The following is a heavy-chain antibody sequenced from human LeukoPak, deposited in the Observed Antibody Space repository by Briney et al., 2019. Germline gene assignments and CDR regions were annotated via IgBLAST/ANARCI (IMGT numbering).Heavy chain of an antibody. CDR1: GFTFSSYS. CDR2: IRDDGDDA. J-gene: IGHJ3*02. V-gene: IGHV3-7*01. CDR3: ARTVVEVEGASDVYDI. D-gene: IGHD2-2*01. Sequence: PGGSLRLSCAASGFTFSSYSMNWVRQAPGKGLEWVANIRDDGDDAYYGDSVKGRFTIPRDNAKNSVNLQMNSLRAGDTALYYCARTVVEVEGASDVYDIWGQGTLVTVSS.